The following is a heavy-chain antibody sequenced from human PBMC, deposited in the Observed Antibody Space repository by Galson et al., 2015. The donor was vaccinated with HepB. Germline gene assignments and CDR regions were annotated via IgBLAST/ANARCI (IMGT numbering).Heavy chain of an antibody. CDR1: GFSLSKYA. CDR3: AKGRLHLWSFSDPGDT. Sequence: SLRLSCAASGFSLSKYAMHWVRQAPGKGLEWVAVVSYDGDSKYYGDSVKGRFTISRDNSKNTLYLQMNSLRPEDTAVYYCAKGRLHLWSFSDPGDTWGQGTLVTVSS. J-gene: IGHJ5*02. D-gene: IGHD2-21*01. CDR2: VSYDGDSK. V-gene: IGHV3-30*18.